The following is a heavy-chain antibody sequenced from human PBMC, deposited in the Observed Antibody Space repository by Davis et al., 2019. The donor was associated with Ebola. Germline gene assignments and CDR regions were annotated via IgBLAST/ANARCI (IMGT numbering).Heavy chain of an antibody. CDR1: GGSFSGHY. D-gene: IGHD4-17*01. CDR2: INHSGST. Sequence: MPSETLSLTCDVYGGSFSGHYWRCIRQPPGKGLEWIGEINHSGSTNYNPSLKSRVTISVDTSKNQFSLKLSSVTAADTAVYYCARGTASYYYYYYYMDGWGKGTTVTVSS. J-gene: IGHJ6*03. V-gene: IGHV4-34*01. CDR3: ARGTASYYYYYYYMDG.